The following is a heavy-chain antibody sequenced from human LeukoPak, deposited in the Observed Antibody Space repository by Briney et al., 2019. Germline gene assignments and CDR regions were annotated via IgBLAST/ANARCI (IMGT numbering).Heavy chain of an antibody. CDR1: GYTFTSYQ. CDR2: IIPSGGST. Sequence: ASVKVSCKASGYTFTSYQMNWVRQAPGQGLEWMGVIIPSGGSTSYAQKFQGRVTMSRDTSTSTVYMELSGLRSEDTGVYYCARVGGDGSGYYYSGYWGQGTLVTVSS. J-gene: IGHJ4*02. V-gene: IGHV1-46*01. CDR3: ARVGGDGSGYYYSGY. D-gene: IGHD3-22*01.